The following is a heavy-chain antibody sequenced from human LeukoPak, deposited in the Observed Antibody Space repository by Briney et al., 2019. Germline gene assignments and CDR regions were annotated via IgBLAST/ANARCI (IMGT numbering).Heavy chain of an antibody. D-gene: IGHD3-22*01. CDR1: GFTFSSYW. CDR3: ARVLSYDSSGYYYYFDY. Sequence: GGSLRLSCAAPGFTFSSYWMHWVRQAPGKGLVWVSRINSDGSSTSYADSVKGRFTISRDNAKNTLYLQMNSLRAEDTAVYYCARVLSYDSSGYYYYFDYWGQGTLVTVSS. V-gene: IGHV3-74*01. CDR2: INSDGSST. J-gene: IGHJ4*02.